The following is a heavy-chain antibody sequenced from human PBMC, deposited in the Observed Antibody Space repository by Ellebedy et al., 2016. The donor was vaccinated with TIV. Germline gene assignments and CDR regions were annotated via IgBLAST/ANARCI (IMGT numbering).Heavy chain of an antibody. Sequence: ASVKVSXKASRYTFTSYDINWVRQATGQGLEWMGWMNPNSGNTGYAQKFQGRVTMTRNTSISTAYMELSSLRSEDTAVYYCSRGPESSSWYTYYYYGMDVWGQGTTVTVSS. CDR2: MNPNSGNT. V-gene: IGHV1-8*01. D-gene: IGHD6-13*01. CDR3: SRGPESSSWYTYYYYGMDV. J-gene: IGHJ6*02. CDR1: RYTFTSYD.